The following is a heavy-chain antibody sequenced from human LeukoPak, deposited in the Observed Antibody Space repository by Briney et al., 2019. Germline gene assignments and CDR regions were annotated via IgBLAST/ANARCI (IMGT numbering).Heavy chain of an antibody. J-gene: IGHJ4*02. CDR2: INPNSGGT. CDR3: ARVSSGWYEEFDH. D-gene: IGHD6-19*01. CDR1: GYTFTGYY. V-gene: IGHV1-2*06. Sequence: ASVKVSCKASGYTFTGYYMHWVRQAPGQGLEWMGRINPNSGGTNYAQKFQGRVTMTRDTSISTAYMELSRLRSDDTAVYYCARVSSGWYEEFDHWGQGTLVTVSS.